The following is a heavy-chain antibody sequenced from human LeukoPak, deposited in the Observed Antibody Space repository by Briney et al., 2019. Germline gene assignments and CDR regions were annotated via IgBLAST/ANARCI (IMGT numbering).Heavy chain of an antibody. CDR3: AKGSPGDSNAFDI. D-gene: IGHD7-27*01. V-gene: IGHV3-9*01. CDR2: VSWNSVYI. Sequence: GGSLRLSCAASGFTFDDYAMHWVRQVPGKGLEWVLGVSWNSVYIGYADSVKGRFIISRDNAKNSLYLQMNSLRAEDTALYSCAKGSPGDSNAFDIWGQGTMVTVSS. CDR1: GFTFDDYA. J-gene: IGHJ3*02.